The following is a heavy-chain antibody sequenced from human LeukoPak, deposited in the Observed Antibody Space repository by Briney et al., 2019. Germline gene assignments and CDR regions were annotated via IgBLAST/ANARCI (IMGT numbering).Heavy chain of an antibody. D-gene: IGHD6-19*01. CDR1: GGSFSGYY. CDR3: ARAGYNSGWYIGY. V-gene: IGHV4-34*01. Sequence: SETLSLTCAVYGGSFSGYYWSWIRQPPGKGLEWIGEINHSGSTNYNPSLKSRVTISVDTSKTQFSLKLSSVTAADTAVYYCARAGYNSGWYIGYWGQGTLVTVSS. CDR2: INHSGST. J-gene: IGHJ4*02.